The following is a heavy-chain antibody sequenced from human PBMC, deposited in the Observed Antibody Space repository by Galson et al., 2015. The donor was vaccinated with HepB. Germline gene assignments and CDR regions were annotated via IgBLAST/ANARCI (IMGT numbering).Heavy chain of an antibody. Sequence: SLRLSCAASGFTFGDYAMSWFRQAPGKGLEWVGFIRCKAYGGTTESAASVKGRFTISRDDSKSIAYLQMNSLKTEDTAVYYCTRGRPTPVADFWSGYPFDYWGQGTLVTVSS. D-gene: IGHD3-3*01. CDR3: TRGRPTPVADFWSGYPFDY. CDR1: GFTFGDYA. V-gene: IGHV3-49*03. CDR2: IRCKAYGGTT. J-gene: IGHJ4*02.